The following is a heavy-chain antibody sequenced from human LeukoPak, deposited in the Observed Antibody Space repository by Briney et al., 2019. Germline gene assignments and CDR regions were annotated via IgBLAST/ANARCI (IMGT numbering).Heavy chain of an antibody. CDR3: ARAWPGTTFSD. V-gene: IGHV1-69*05. D-gene: IGHD1-1*01. Sequence: VASVKASCKASGGTFSSYAISWVRQAPGQGLEWMGGIIPIFGTANYAQKFQGRVTITTDESTSTAYMELSSLRSEDTAVYYCARAWPGTTFSDWGQGTLVTVSS. CDR1: GGTFSSYA. CDR2: IIPIFGTA. J-gene: IGHJ4*02.